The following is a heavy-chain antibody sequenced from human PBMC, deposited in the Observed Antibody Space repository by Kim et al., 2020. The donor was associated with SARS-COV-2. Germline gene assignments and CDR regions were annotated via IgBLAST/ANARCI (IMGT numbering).Heavy chain of an antibody. CDR2: ISYSSSTI. Sequence: GGSLRLSCAASGFTFTSYSMNWVRQAPGKGLEWVSYISYSSSTIYYADSVKGRFTISRDNAKNSLYLQMNSLRDEDTAVYYCARYYDSSGHYYEDYWGQGTLVTVSS. CDR1: GFTFTSYS. D-gene: IGHD3-22*01. J-gene: IGHJ4*02. V-gene: IGHV3-48*02. CDR3: ARYYDSSGHYYEDY.